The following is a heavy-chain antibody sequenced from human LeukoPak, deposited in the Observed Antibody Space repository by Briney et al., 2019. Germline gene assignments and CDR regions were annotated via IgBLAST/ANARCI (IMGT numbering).Heavy chain of an antibody. CDR3: ARAGRWEGRPHAFDI. Sequence: SETLSLTCTVSGGSISNYYWNFIRQPPGKGLEWIGYIYYSGITNYNPSLKSRVTISVDTSKNQFSLKLSSVTAADTALYYCARAGRWEGRPHAFDIWGQGTMVAVSS. D-gene: IGHD1-26*01. J-gene: IGHJ3*02. CDR2: IYYSGIT. CDR1: GGSISNYY. V-gene: IGHV4-59*01.